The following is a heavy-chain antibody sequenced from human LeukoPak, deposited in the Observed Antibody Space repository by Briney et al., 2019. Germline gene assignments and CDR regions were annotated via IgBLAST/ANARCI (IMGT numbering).Heavy chain of an antibody. CDR1: GGSISSSSYY. V-gene: IGHV4-39*07. D-gene: IGHD3-10*01. Sequence: SETLSLTCTVSGGSISSSSYYWGWIRQPPGKGLEWIGSIYYSGSTYYNPSLKSRVTISVDTSKNQFSLKLSSVTAADTAVYYCGRIHRDSGSPTWFYWGQGTLVTVSS. CDR3: GRIHRDSGSPTWFY. J-gene: IGHJ4*02. CDR2: IYYSGST.